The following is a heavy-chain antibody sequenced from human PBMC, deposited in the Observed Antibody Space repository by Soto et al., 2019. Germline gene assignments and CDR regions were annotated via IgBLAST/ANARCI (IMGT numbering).Heavy chain of an antibody. D-gene: IGHD1-1*01. CDR2: TYYRSKWYN. CDR1: GDSVSSNSAA. V-gene: IGHV6-1*01. J-gene: IGHJ6*02. Sequence: PSQTLSLTCAISGDSVSSNSAAWNCIRQSPSRGLEWLGRTYYRSKWYNDYAVSVKSRITINPDTSKNQFSLRLNSVTPEDTAVYYCARGSTGGVGYYYGMDVWGQGTTVTVSS. CDR3: ARGSTGGVGYYYGMDV.